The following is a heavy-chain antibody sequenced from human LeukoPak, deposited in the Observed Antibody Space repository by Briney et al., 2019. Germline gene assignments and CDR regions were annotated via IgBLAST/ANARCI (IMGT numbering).Heavy chain of an antibody. Sequence: GGSLRLSCAASGFTFTNYAMHWVRQAPGKGLEWVAVIYYGGTITYYADSVKGRFTISRDNSRSTLYLQMNSLRPEDTALYYCAKDGITARPGGYYFDYWGQGTLVTVSS. CDR3: AKDGITARPGGYYFDY. J-gene: IGHJ4*02. V-gene: IGHV3-30*18. CDR1: GFTFTNYA. D-gene: IGHD6-6*01. CDR2: IYYGGTIT.